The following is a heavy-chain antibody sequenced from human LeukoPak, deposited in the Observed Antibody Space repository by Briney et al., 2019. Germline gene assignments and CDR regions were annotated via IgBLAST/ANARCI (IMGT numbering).Heavy chain of an antibody. CDR2: INPNGGGT. CDR3: ARVPPGLSYFDY. V-gene: IGHV1-2*02. J-gene: IGHJ4*02. CDR1: GYTFTGYY. Sequence: GASVKVSCKASGYTFTGYYMHWVRQAPGQGLEWMGWINPNGGGTNYAQKFQGRVTMTRDTSISTAYMELSRLRSDDTAVYYCARVPPGLSYFDYWGQGTLVTVSS. D-gene: IGHD3/OR15-3a*01.